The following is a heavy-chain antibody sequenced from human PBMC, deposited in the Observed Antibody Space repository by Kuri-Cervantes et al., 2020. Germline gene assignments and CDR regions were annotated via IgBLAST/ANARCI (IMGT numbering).Heavy chain of an antibody. Sequence: LRLSCTVSGGSISSGGYYWSWIRQHPGKGLEWIGYIYYSGSTYYNPSLKSRVTISVDTSKNQFSLKLSSVTAEDTAVYYCARDYWRQQLEKGPWTNYYYYYGMDVWGQGITVTVSS. CDR2: IYYSGST. V-gene: IGHV4-31*02. D-gene: IGHD6-13*01. CDR1: GGSISSGGYY. CDR3: ARDYWRQQLEKGPWTNYYYYYGMDV. J-gene: IGHJ6*02.